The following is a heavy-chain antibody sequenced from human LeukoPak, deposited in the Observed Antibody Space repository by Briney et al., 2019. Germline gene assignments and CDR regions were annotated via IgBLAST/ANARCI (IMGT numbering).Heavy chain of an antibody. Sequence: GGSLRLSCEASGFIFSRDSMNWVRQAPGKGLEWISYISHDSGVRYYADSVRGRFTISRDNAKNSLHLQMHSLRAEDTAVYYCARGGVRRGYYDYWGQGTLVTVSS. CDR1: GFIFSRDS. V-gene: IGHV3-48*01. D-gene: IGHD1-14*01. J-gene: IGHJ4*02. CDR3: ARGGVRRGYYDY. CDR2: ISHDSGVR.